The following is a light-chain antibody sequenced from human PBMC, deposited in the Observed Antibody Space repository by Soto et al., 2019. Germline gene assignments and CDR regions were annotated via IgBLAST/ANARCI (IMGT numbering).Light chain of an antibody. CDR2: DAS. Sequence: SPGERATLSCRASQSVSSYLAWYQQKPGQAPRLLIYDASNRATGIPARFSGSGSGTDFTLTISSLEPEDFAVYYCQQRSNWITFGQGTRLEIK. CDR3: QQRSNWIT. V-gene: IGKV3-11*01. CDR1: QSVSSY. J-gene: IGKJ5*01.